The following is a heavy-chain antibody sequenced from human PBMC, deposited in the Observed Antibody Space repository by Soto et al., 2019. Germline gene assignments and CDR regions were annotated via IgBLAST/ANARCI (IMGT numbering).Heavy chain of an antibody. CDR3: AAANHDYVWGSHQAYGMDV. J-gene: IGHJ6*02. CDR2: IIPIFGTA. D-gene: IGHD3-16*02. Sequence: QVQLVQSGAEVKKPGSSVKVSCKASGGTFSSYAISWVRQAPGQGLEWMGGIIPIFGTANYAQKFQGRVTSTADESTSTAYMELRSLRAEDTAVYYCAAANHDYVWGSHQAYGMDVWGQGTTVTVSS. CDR1: GGTFSSYA. V-gene: IGHV1-69*01.